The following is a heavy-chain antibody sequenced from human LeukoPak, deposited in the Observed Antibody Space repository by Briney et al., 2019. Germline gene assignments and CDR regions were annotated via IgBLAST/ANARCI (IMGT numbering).Heavy chain of an antibody. CDR1: GFTFNNYG. CDR3: AKDSGSYYFDH. CDR2: ISGSGRNT. J-gene: IGHJ4*02. V-gene: IGHV3-23*01. D-gene: IGHD3-10*01. Sequence: PGGSLRLSCAASGFTFNNYGMTWVRQAPGKGLEWVSHISGSGRNTYYADSVKGRFTISRDNSKNTLYLQMNSLRAEDTALYYCAKDSGSYYFDHWGQGTLVTVSS.